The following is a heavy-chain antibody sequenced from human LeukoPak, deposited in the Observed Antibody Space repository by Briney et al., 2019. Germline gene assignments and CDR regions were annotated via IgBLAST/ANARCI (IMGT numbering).Heavy chain of an antibody. CDR3: AKGDTAMVYDAFDI. CDR1: GFTFSTYA. D-gene: IGHD5-18*01. Sequence: GGSLRLSCAASGFTFSTYAMSWVRQAPGKGLEWVSAISGSGGSTYYADSVKGRFTISRDNSKNTLFLQMNSLRAEDTALYYCAKGDTAMVYDAFDIWGQGTMVTVSS. CDR2: ISGSGGST. V-gene: IGHV3-23*01. J-gene: IGHJ3*02.